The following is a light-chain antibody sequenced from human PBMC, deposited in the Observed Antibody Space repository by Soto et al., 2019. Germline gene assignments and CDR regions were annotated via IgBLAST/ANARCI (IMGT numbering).Light chain of an antibody. CDR2: RNN. CDR1: SSNIGSNY. Sequence: QSVLTQPPSASGTPGQRVTISCSGSSSNIGSNYVYWYQQLPGTAPKLLIYRNNQRPSGVPDRFSGSKSGTSASLAISGLRSEDEADYYCAAGDDSLSGHVFGTGTNDT. J-gene: IGLJ1*01. V-gene: IGLV1-47*01. CDR3: AAGDDSLSGHV.